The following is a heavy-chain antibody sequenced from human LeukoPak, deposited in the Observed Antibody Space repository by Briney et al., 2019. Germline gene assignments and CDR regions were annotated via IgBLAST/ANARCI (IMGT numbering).Heavy chain of an antibody. J-gene: IGHJ4*02. CDR3: ARAHFVTNYFDS. D-gene: IGHD1-14*01. Sequence: GGSLRLSCAASGFNFNEHYMSWIRQAPGKGLEWLSYISSTGSTTYSADSVKGRFTISRDNAKNSLYPQLNYVTAEDTAVYYCARAHFVTNYFDSWGQGTLVTVSS. CDR2: ISSTGSTT. V-gene: IGHV3-11*04. CDR1: GFNFNEHY.